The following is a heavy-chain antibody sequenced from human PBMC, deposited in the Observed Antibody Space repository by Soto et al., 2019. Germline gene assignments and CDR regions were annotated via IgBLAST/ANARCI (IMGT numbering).Heavy chain of an antibody. Sequence: GWSLRLSCASSVFTFISYAMSWVRQAPGKGLEWVSAISGSGGSTYYADSVKGRFTISRDNSKNTLYLQMNSLRAEDTAVYYCAKRVLWPSYYFDYWGQGTLVTVSS. CDR2: ISGSGGST. J-gene: IGHJ4*02. CDR3: AKRVLWPSYYFDY. V-gene: IGHV3-23*01. CDR1: VFTFISYA. D-gene: IGHD2-21*01.